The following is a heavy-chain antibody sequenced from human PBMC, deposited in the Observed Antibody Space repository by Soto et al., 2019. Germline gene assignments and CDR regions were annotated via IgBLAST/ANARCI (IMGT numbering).Heavy chain of an antibody. CDR2: ISAYNGNT. J-gene: IGHJ4*02. D-gene: IGHD3-3*01. CDR3: ARGVGFWSGYSFKY. CDR1: GYTFTSYG. Sequence: GASVKVSCKASGYTFTSYGISWVRQAPGQGLEWMGWISAYNGNTNYAQKLQGRVTMTRNTSISTAYMELSSLRSEDTAVYYCARGVGFWSGYSFKYWGQGTLVTVSS. V-gene: IGHV1-18*01.